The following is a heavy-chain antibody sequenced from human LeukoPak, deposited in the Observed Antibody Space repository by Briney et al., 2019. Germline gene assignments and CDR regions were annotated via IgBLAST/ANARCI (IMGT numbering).Heavy chain of an antibody. J-gene: IGHJ4*02. Sequence: GGSLRLSCAGSDYAFYSYAMTWVRQAPGKGLVWVSLINTDGSSTSYADSVKGRFTISRDNAKNTLYLQMNGLRAEDTAVYYCARDITSSWYVYWGQGTLVTVSS. V-gene: IGHV3-74*01. D-gene: IGHD6-13*01. CDR3: ARDITSSWYVY. CDR1: DYAFYSYA. CDR2: INTDGSST.